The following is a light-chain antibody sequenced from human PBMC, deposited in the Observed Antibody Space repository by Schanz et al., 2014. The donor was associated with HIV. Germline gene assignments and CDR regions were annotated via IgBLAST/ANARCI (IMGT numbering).Light chain of an antibody. CDR3: AAWDDSLSGRV. CDR1: TSNIGRNS. J-gene: IGLJ2*01. Sequence: QSVLTQPPSASGTPGQRVTISCSGGTSNIGRNSVYWYQQLPGTAPKLLIYRNNQRPSGVPDRFSGSKSGTSASLAISGLRSEDEADYYCAAWDDSLSGRVFGGGTKLTVL. V-gene: IGLV1-47*01. CDR2: RNN.